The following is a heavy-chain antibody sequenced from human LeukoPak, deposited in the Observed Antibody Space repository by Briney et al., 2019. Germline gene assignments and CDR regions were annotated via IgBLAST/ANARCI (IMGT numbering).Heavy chain of an antibody. D-gene: IGHD3-10*01. V-gene: IGHV4-39*07. Sequence: PSETLSLTCTVSGGSISTNAYYWGWIRQPPGKGLEWITEIHHTGTTYYTPSLKSRVTISVDKSNNHFSLKLNSVTAADTAVYYCARVTYNGYQYFDYWGQGILVTVSS. CDR1: GGSISTNAYY. J-gene: IGHJ4*02. CDR3: ARVTYNGYQYFDY. CDR2: IHHTGTT.